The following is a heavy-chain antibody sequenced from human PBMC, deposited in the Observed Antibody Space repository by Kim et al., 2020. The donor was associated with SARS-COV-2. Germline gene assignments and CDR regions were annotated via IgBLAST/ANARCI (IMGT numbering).Heavy chain of an antibody. J-gene: IGHJ4*02. D-gene: IGHD2-2*01. V-gene: IGHV3-23*01. CDR2: ISGSGGST. CDR3: VKITDCSSTSCYDY. CDR1: GFTFSSYA. Sequence: GGSLRLSCAASGFTFSSYAMSWVRQAPGKGLEWVSAISGSGGSTYYADSVKGRFTISKDNSKNTLYLQMNSLRAEDTAVYYCVKITDCSSTSCYDYWGQGTLVTFSS.